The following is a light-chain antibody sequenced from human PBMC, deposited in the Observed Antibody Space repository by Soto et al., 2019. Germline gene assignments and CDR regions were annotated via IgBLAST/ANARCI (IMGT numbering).Light chain of an antibody. J-gene: IGLJ3*02. CDR2: EVT. Sequence: QSALTQPPSASGSPGPSVTISCTGTSSDVGGYNYVSWYQQYPGRAPKLMIYEVTKRPSGVPDRFSGSKSGNTASLTVSGLQAEDAADYYCSSYAASNNFYFVFGGGTKLTVL. CDR3: SSYAASNNFYFV. CDR1: SSDVGGYNY. V-gene: IGLV2-8*01.